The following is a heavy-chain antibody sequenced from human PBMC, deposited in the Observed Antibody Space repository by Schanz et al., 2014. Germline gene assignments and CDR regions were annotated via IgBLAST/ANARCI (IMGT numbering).Heavy chain of an antibody. CDR3: ARDQSIVVRGAYLYYYGMDV. V-gene: IGHV4-30-4*07. Sequence: QVQLQESGPRLVKPSQTLSLTCTVSGGSISSGAYSWSWIRQPPGKRPEWIGYIYSSGSTYYNPSLKSRLPISVAKSKTQSPLKLPSVTAADTAVYYCARDQSIVVRGAYLYYYGMDVWGQGTTVTVSS. CDR1: GGSISSGAYS. CDR2: IYSSGST. D-gene: IGHD3-10*01. J-gene: IGHJ6*02.